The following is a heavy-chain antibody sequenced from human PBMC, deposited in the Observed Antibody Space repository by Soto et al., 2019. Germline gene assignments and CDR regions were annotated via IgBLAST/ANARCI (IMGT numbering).Heavy chain of an antibody. CDR3: AGSSSTSSDPMYYYYYGMDV. Sequence: ASVKVSCKASGYTFTSYGISWVRQAPGQGLEWMGWISAYNGNTNYAQKLQGRVTMTTDTSTSTAYMELRSLRSDDTAVYYCAGSSSTSSDPMYYYYYGMDVWGQGTTVTVS. D-gene: IGHD2-2*01. J-gene: IGHJ6*02. CDR2: ISAYNGNT. CDR1: GYTFTSYG. V-gene: IGHV1-18*01.